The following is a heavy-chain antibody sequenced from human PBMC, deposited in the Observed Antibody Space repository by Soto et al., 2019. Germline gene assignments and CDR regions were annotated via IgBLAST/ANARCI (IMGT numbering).Heavy chain of an antibody. CDR2: INGDGSST. V-gene: IGHV3-74*01. CDR3: AKYRSARVELDPYDY. Sequence: GGSLRLSCGASGFAFSSYYMHWVRQAPGKGLFWVSRINGDGSSTNYADSVKGRFTISRDNSKNTLYLQMNSLRAEDTAVYYCAKYRSARVELDPYDYWGQGTLVIGSA. CDR1: GFAFSSYY. J-gene: IGHJ4*02. D-gene: IGHD1-26*01.